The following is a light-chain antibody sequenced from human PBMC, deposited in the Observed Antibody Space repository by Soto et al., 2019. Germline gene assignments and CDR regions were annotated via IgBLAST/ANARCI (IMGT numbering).Light chain of an antibody. Sequence: EVVLTQSPDTLSLPPGERATLSCRASQSISSYLAWYQQKPGQAPRLLIYDASSRATGIPARFSGSGSGTDFTLTISSLEPGDFAVYYCQQLTDWPPQWTFGQGPRWIS. CDR1: QSISSY. CDR3: QQLTDWPPQWT. CDR2: DAS. J-gene: IGKJ1*01. V-gene: IGKV3-11*01.